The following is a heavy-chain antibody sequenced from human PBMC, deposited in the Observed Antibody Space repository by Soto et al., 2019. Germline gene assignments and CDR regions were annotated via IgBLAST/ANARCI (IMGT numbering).Heavy chain of an antibody. D-gene: IGHD5-12*01. Sequence: LRLSCAASGFTFSDYVMTWVRQAPGKGLEWVSAISGTGGTTYYADSVKGRFTFSRDNSKNTLYLQMNSLRAEDTALYYCAKSARGDGYKNAFDIWGQGTMVTVSS. V-gene: IGHV3-23*01. CDR1: GFTFSDYV. CDR2: ISGTGGTT. CDR3: AKSARGDGYKNAFDI. J-gene: IGHJ3*02.